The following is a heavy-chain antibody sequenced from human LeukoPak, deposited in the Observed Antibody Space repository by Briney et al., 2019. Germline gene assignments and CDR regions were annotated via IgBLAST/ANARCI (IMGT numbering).Heavy chain of an antibody. CDR3: ASDSGGRRDAFNI. J-gene: IGHJ3*02. CDR1: GDSISSGDYY. D-gene: IGHD2-8*02. V-gene: IGHV4-61*08. Sequence: SSETLSLTCTVSGDSISSGDYYWTWIRQPPGKGLEWIGYIYYSDVANYNPSLKSRVSISVDTSKNQFSLKLTSVTAADTAVYYCASDSGGRRDAFNIWGQGTMVTVSS. CDR2: IYYSDVA.